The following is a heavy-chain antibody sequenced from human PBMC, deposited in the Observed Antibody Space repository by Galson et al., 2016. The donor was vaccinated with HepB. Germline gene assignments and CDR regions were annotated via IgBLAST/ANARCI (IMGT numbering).Heavy chain of an antibody. J-gene: IGHJ3*02. D-gene: IGHD3-22*01. Sequence: RLXXXASXXXFSSYXXXWVRXAPGKGLEXXXAISGSGASTYYADSVKGRFTISRDNSKNTLYLQINSLRAEDTAVYYCVKDQRRKYYYDSSPXXFIPYVXDAFXXXGQ. CDR1: XXXFSSYX. V-gene: IGHV3-23*01. CDR3: VKDQRRKYYYDSSPXXFIPYVXDAFXX. CDR2: ISGSGAST.